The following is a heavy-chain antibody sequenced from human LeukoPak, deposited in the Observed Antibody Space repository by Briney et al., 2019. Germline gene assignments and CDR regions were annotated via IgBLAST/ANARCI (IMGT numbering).Heavy chain of an antibody. D-gene: IGHD1-26*01. V-gene: IGHV1-8*03. Sequence: ASVKVSCKASGYTCTSQDINWVRQATGQGLEWMGWMNPNSGNTGYAQKFQGRVTITRNTSVSTAYMELSSLRSEDTAVYYCARVVGAFEAFDIWGQGTMVTVSS. CDR1: GYTCTSQD. CDR3: ARVVGAFEAFDI. J-gene: IGHJ3*02. CDR2: MNPNSGNT.